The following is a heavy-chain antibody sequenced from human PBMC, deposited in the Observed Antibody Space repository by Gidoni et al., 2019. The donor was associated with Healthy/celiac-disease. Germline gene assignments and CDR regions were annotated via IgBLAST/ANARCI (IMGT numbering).Heavy chain of an antibody. CDR3: AKATAMGLDY. D-gene: IGHD5-18*01. Sequence: EVQLLESGGGLVQPGGSLILSCAAPGFTFSSYAMSWVRPAPGKGLEWVSAISGSGGSTYYADAGKGRFTISRDNSKNTLYLQMNSLRAEDTAVYYCAKATAMGLDYWGQGTLVTVSS. CDR1: GFTFSSYA. V-gene: IGHV3-23*01. CDR2: ISGSGGST. J-gene: IGHJ4*02.